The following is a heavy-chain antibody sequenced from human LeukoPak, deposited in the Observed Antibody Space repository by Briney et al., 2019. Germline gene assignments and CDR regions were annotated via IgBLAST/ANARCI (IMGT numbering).Heavy chain of an antibody. Sequence: GSLRLSCAGSGFTFSNYWMNWVRQAPGKGLEFIGYIYYTGSTYYNPSLKSRVTISVDRSKNQFSLKLSSVTAADTAVYYCARDAIEYSISAGSWFDPWGQGTLVTVSS. V-gene: IGHV4-59*12. CDR1: GFTFSNYW. CDR3: ARDAIEYSISAGSWFDP. D-gene: IGHD6-6*01. J-gene: IGHJ5*02. CDR2: IYYTGST.